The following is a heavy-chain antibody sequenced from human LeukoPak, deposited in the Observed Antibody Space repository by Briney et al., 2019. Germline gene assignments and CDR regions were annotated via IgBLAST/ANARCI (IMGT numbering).Heavy chain of an antibody. CDR1: GDSVSSNRAA. CDR3: ARAATGEGGNYFDY. V-gene: IGHV6-1*01. D-gene: IGHD7-27*01. CDR2: TYYRSKWYN. Sequence: SQTLSLTCAISGDSVSSNRAAWNWIRQSPSRGLEWLGRTYYRSKWYNDYAVSVKSRITINPDTSKNQFPLQLNSVTPEDTAVYYCARAATGEGGNYFDYWGQGTLVTVSS. J-gene: IGHJ4*02.